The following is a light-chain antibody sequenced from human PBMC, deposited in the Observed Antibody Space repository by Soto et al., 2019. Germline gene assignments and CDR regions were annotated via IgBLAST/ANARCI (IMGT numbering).Light chain of an antibody. V-gene: IGKV3-20*01. Sequence: EIVMTQSPATLSVSPGKRATLSCRASQSVSSSYLAWYQQKPGQAPRLLIYGASSRATGIPDRFSGSGSGTDFTLTISRLEPEDFAVYYCQQYGSSPPITFGQGTRLEIK. J-gene: IGKJ5*01. CDR3: QQYGSSPPIT. CDR2: GAS. CDR1: QSVSSSY.